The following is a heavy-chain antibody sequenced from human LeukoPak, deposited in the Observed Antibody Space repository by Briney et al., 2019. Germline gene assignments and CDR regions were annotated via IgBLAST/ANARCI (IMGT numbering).Heavy chain of an antibody. J-gene: IGHJ4*02. CDR1: GGSISDGGYY. D-gene: IGHD1-14*01. V-gene: IGHV4-31*03. CDR3: ARGGDRRGFDY. CDR2: IYDSGTT. Sequence: PSETLSLTCTVSGGSISDGGYYWSWIRQHPGKHLEWIGYIYDSGTTYYSPALQSRVTISVDTSDNKFSLKLKSLTAADTAVYYCARGGDRRGFDYWGQGTLVTVSS.